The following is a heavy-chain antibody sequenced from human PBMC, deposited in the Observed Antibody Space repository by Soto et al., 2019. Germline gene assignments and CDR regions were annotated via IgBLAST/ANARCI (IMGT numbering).Heavy chain of an antibody. J-gene: IGHJ4*02. D-gene: IGHD4-4*01. Sequence: EVQLVQSGGGLVQPGGSLRLSCVGSGFTFTDFYMNWVRQAPGKGLEWVANIRPDGTETNYVESVRGRFTTSRDNAKNSLFLQINSLGADDTGLYYCAGWGGHDYKYWGQGILVTVSS. CDR3: AGWGGHDYKY. V-gene: IGHV3-7*03. CDR1: GFTFTDFY. CDR2: IRPDGTET.